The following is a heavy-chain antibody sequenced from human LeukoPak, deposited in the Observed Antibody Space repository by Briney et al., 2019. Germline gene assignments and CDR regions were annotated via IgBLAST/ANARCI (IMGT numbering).Heavy chain of an antibody. D-gene: IGHD3-9*01. CDR1: GFTFSSYG. CDR2: IRYDGSNK. CDR3: ARDRDYDILTGSYFDY. Sequence: PGGSLRLSCAASGFTFSSYGMHWVRQAPGKGLEWVAFIRYDGSNKYYADSVKGRFTISRDNSKNTLYLQMNSLRAEDTAVYYCARDRDYDILTGSYFDYWGQGTLVTVSS. V-gene: IGHV3-30*02. J-gene: IGHJ4*02.